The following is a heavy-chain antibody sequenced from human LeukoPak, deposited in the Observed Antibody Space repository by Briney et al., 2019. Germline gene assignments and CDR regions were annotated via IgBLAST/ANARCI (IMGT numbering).Heavy chain of an antibody. CDR1: GVTFSSYW. Sequence: PGGSLRLSCAASGVTFSSYWMHWVRQAPGKGLVWVSRINTDGSSTSYADSVKGRFTTSRDNAKNALYLQMNSLRAEDTAVYYCVRSLGALSGWGQGTLVTVSS. CDR2: INTDGSST. D-gene: IGHD3-16*01. CDR3: VRSLGALSG. J-gene: IGHJ4*02. V-gene: IGHV3-74*01.